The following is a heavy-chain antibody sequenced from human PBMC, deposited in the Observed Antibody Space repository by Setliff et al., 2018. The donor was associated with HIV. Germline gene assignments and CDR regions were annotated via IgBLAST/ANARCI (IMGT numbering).Heavy chain of an antibody. CDR3: ARFEVTTVTTRDY. V-gene: IGHV4-34*01. Sequence: SETLSLTCTISGGSISLHYWSWIRQPPGKGLEWIGEIHHTGYINYHPSFKSRVTISLDTSRNQFSLKLRSVTAADTAVYYCARFEVTTVTTRDYWGQGTLVTVSS. J-gene: IGHJ4*02. D-gene: IGHD4-17*01. CDR2: IHHTGYI. CDR1: GGSISLHY.